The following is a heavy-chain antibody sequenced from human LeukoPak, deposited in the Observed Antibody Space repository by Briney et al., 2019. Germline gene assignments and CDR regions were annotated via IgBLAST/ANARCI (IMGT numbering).Heavy chain of an antibody. V-gene: IGHV4-61*01. CDR2: IYYSGST. CDR1: GGSVSSGSYY. D-gene: IGHD6-19*01. CDR3: ARVSSGWKLDY. Sequence: PSETLSLTCTVSGGSVSSGSYYWSWIRQPPGKGLEWIGYIYYSGSTNYNPSLKSRVTISVDTSKNQFSLKLSSVTAADTAVYYCARVSSGWKLDYWGQGTLVTVSS. J-gene: IGHJ4*02.